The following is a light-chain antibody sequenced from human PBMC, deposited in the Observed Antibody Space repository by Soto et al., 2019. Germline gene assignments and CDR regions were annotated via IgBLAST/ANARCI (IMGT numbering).Light chain of an antibody. V-gene: IGKV3-11*01. CDR3: QQRSDWPAT. J-gene: IGKJ3*01. Sequence: EIVLTQSPATLSLSPGERATLSCRASPSVSSYLAWYQQKPGQAPMLLIYDASNRATGIPPRFSGSGSGPDFTLTISSLEPEDFANDYCQQRSDWPATFGPGTKVDIK. CDR2: DAS. CDR1: PSVSSY.